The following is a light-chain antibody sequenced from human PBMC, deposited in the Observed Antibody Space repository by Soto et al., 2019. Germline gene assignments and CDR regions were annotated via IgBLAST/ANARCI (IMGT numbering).Light chain of an antibody. V-gene: IGLV2-8*01. J-gene: IGLJ3*02. CDR3: ATHGGNNNFWV. CDR2: EVS. Sequence: QSVLTQPPSASGSPGQSVTISCTGTSSDVGAYNFVSWYQQYPGKAPKLIIFEVSKRPSGVPGRFSGSKSGDTASLTVSGLQAEDEADYYCATHGGNNNFWVFGGGTKLTVL. CDR1: SSDVGAYNF.